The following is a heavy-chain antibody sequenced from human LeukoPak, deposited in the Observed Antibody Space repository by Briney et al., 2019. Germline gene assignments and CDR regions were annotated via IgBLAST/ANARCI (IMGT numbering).Heavy chain of an antibody. D-gene: IGHD2-2*01. CDR3: ATGVVPPRGTSAY. J-gene: IGHJ4*02. Sequence: GGSLRLSCAASRFTFSSYAMSWVRQAPGKGLEWVSAISGSGGSTYYADSVKGRFTISRDNSKNTLYLQMNSLRAEDTAVYYCATGVVPPRGTSAYWGQGTLVTVSS. CDR2: ISGSGGST. V-gene: IGHV3-23*01. CDR1: RFTFSSYA.